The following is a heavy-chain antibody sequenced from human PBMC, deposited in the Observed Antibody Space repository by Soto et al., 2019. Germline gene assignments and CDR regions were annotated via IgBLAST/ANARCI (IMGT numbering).Heavy chain of an antibody. D-gene: IGHD4-4*01. Sequence: GGSLRLSCAASGFTFSSYSMNWVRQAPRKGLEWLSFISSSSSAIYYADSVKGRFTISRDNAKNSLYLQMNSLRDEDTALYFCARDRMATVALYAFDVWGQGTMVTVSS. CDR2: ISSSSSAI. CDR3: ARDRMATVALYAFDV. J-gene: IGHJ3*01. V-gene: IGHV3-48*02. CDR1: GFTFSSYS.